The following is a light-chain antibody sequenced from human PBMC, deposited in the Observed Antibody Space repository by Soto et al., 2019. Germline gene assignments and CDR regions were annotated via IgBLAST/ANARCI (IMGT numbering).Light chain of an antibody. V-gene: IGKV1-39*01. CDR3: QQSYSAPRT. CDR2: AAS. J-gene: IGKJ2*01. Sequence: DIQMTQSPSSLSASVGDRVTITCRASQSISNFLNWYQQKPGKAPKLLISAASSLQGGVPSRFSGSGSRTDFTLTISSLQPEDFATYYCQQSYSAPRTFGQGTKLEIK. CDR1: QSISNF.